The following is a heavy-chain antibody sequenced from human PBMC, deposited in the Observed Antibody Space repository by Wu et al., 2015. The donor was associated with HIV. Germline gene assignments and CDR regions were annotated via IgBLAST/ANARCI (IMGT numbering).Heavy chain of an antibody. Sequence: QVQLVQSGAEVKKPESSVKVSCKASGGTFSSSGISWVRQARGQGLEWMGRIIPILDTINYAQKFQGRVTITAEESTKTAYMELSSLRSEDTAMYYCARDPPGSGYYFGYFDSWGQGTLVTVSS. CDR1: GGTFSSSG. V-gene: IGHV1-69*11. CDR2: IIPILDTI. J-gene: IGHJ4*02. CDR3: ARDPPGSGYYFGYFDS. D-gene: IGHD3-22*01.